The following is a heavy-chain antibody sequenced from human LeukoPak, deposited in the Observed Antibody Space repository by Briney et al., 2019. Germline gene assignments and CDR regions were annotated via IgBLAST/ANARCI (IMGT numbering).Heavy chain of an antibody. V-gene: IGHV1-46*01. D-gene: IGHD3-10*01. Sequence: VASVKVSCKASGYTFTDYYMHWVRQAPGHGLEWMGIINPSGGSTSYAQKFQGGVTMTRDMSTSTVYMELSSLRSEDTAVYYCTRDRRTTMVRMTFGPWGQGTLVTVSS. CDR3: TRDRRTTMVRMTFGP. CDR1: GYTFTDYY. J-gene: IGHJ5*02. CDR2: INPSGGST.